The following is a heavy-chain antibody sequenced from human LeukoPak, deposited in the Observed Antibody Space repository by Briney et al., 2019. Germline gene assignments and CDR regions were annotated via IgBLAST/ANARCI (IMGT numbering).Heavy chain of an antibody. D-gene: IGHD6-19*01. J-gene: IGHJ2*01. Sequence: SETPSLTCTVSGGSISSGGYYWSWIRQPPGKGLEWIGYIYHSGSTYYNPSLKSRVTISVDRSKNQFSLKLSSVTAADTAVYYCASGSTYSSGWYGNRNWYFDLWGRGTLVTVSS. V-gene: IGHV4-30-2*01. CDR3: ASGSTYSSGWYGNRNWYFDL. CDR1: GGSISSGGYY. CDR2: IYHSGST.